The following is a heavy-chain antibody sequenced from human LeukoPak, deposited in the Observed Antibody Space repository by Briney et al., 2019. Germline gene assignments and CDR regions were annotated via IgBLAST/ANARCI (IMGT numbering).Heavy chain of an antibody. J-gene: IGHJ4*02. CDR3: ARASLYTYGYNY. Sequence: GGSLRLSCAASGFTFSSYAMSWVRQAPGKGLEWVSVIYSGGTTNYADSVKGRFTISRDNSKNMLYLQMNSLRAEDTALYYCARASLYTYGYNYWGQGTLVTVSS. CDR2: IYSGGTT. V-gene: IGHV3-66*01. CDR1: GFTFSSYA. D-gene: IGHD5-18*01.